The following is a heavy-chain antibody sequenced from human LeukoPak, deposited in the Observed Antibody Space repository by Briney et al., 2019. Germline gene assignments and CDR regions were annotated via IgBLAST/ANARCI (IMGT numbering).Heavy chain of an antibody. CDR2: IYYSGST. Sequence: SETLSLTCTVSGGSISSYYWSWIRQPPGKGLEWIGYIYYSGSTNYNPSLKSRVTISVDTSKNQSSLKLSSVTAADTAVYYCASMRTAMAENDYWGQGTLVTVSS. D-gene: IGHD5-18*01. V-gene: IGHV4-59*01. J-gene: IGHJ4*01. CDR1: GGSISSYY. CDR3: ASMRTAMAENDY.